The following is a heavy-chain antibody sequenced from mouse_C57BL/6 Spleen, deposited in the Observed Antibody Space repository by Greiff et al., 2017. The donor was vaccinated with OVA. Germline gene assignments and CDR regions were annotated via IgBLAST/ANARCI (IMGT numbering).Heavy chain of an antibody. D-gene: IGHD1-1*01. V-gene: IGHV1-50*01. CDR1: GYTFTSSW. CDR2: IDPSDSYT. J-gene: IGHJ2*01. Sequence: QVHVKQSGAELVKPGASVKLSCKASGYTFTSSWMQWVKQRPGQGLEWIGEIDPSDSYTNYNQKFKGKATLTVDTSSSTAYMQLSSLTSEDSAVYYCAGAGYYGSSPYYFDYWGQGTTLTVSS. CDR3: AGAGYYGSSPYYFDY.